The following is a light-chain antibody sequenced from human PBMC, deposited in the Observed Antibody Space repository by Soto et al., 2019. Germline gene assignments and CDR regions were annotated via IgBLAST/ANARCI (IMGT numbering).Light chain of an antibody. CDR2: DVS. CDR1: SSDVGGYNF. J-gene: IGLJ2*01. CDR3: CSYAGTYTYVV. Sequence: QSALTQPRSVSGSPGQSVTISGTGTSSDVGGYNFVSWYQHHPGKAPKVLIYDVSKRPSGVPDRFSGSKSGNTASLTISGLQAEDEADYHCCSYAGTYTYVVFGGGTQLTVL. V-gene: IGLV2-11*01.